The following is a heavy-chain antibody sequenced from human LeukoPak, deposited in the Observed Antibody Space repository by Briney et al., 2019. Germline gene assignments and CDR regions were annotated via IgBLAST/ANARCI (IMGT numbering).Heavy chain of an antibody. CDR3: ARHYGDYRYYFDY. CDR2: IYYSGST. J-gene: IGHJ4*02. V-gene: IGHV4-39*01. D-gene: IGHD4-17*01. Sequence: SETLSLTCTVSGGSISSSSYYWGWIRQPPGKGLEWIGSIYYSGSTYYYPSLKSRVTISVDTSKNQFSLKLSSVTAADTAVYYCARHYGDYRYYFDYWGQGTLVTVSS. CDR1: GGSISSSSYY.